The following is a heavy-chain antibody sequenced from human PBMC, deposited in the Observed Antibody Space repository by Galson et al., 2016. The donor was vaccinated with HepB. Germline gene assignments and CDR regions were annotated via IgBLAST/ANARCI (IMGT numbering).Heavy chain of an antibody. Sequence: SLRLSCATSGFAFTAYEVHWVRQAPGKGLEWVAVMSPGGSIKLYTDSVKGRFTISRDNSKNTLYLQMNSLRAEDTAVYYCARDSRWRGDAFDIWGQGTMVTVSS. V-gene: IGHV3-30*03. CDR1: GFAFTAYE. CDR3: ARDSRWRGDAFDI. D-gene: IGHD2-15*01. CDR2: MSPGGSIK. J-gene: IGHJ3*02.